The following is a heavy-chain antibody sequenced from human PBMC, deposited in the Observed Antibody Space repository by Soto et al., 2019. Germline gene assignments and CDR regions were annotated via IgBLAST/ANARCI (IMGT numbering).Heavy chain of an antibody. CDR2: ISAYNGNT. Sequence: ASVKVSCKAFGYTFTSYGISCVRQAPGQGLEWMGWISAYNGNTNYAQKLQGRVTMTTDTSTSTAYMELRSLRSDDTAVYYCARSPGAYYYGSGSYNYYYMDVWGKGTTVTVSS. CDR1: GYTFTSYG. J-gene: IGHJ6*03. D-gene: IGHD3-10*01. V-gene: IGHV1-18*01. CDR3: ARSPGAYYYGSGSYNYYYMDV.